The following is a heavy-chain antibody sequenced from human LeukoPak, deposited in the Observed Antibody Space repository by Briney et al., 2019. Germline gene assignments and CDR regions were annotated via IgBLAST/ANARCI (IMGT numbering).Heavy chain of an antibody. CDR2: ISAYNGNT. CDR3: ARVLKESRGVKRCYMDV. CDR1: GYTFTSYG. V-gene: IGHV1-18*01. D-gene: IGHD3-10*01. Sequence: ASVKVSCKSSGYTFTSYGISWVRQPPGQGLEWMGWISAYNGNTNYAQKLQGRVTMTTDTSTSTAYLELRSLRSDDTAVYYCARVLKESRGVKRCYMDVWGKGTTVTVSS. J-gene: IGHJ6*03.